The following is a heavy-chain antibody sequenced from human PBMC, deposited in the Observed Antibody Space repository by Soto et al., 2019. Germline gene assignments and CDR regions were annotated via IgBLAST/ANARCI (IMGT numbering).Heavy chain of an antibody. CDR3: AMVDLYVTPTPPDV. Sequence: QVQLEQSGDEVKKPGASVKVSCKASGYIFVNYGIAWVRQAPGQGLEWLGWISPYTGNTYYATKVQGRLTLTTDTXXRTAFMDLGSLPSADTAVDYCAMVDLYVTPTPPDVWGQGTTVTVSS. CDR1: GYIFVNYG. V-gene: IGHV1-18*01. J-gene: IGHJ6*02. D-gene: IGHD3-16*01. CDR2: ISPYTGNT.